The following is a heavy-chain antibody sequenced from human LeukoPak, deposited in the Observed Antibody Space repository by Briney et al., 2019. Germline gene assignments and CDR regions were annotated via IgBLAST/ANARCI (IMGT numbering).Heavy chain of an antibody. J-gene: IGHJ6*03. Sequence: GASVKVSCKASGGTFSSYAISWVRQAPGQGLEWMGGIIPIFGTANYVQKFQGRVTITADESTSTAYMELSSLRSEDTAVYYCARDGGGYSYGRYYYYMDVWGKGTTVTISS. D-gene: IGHD5-18*01. CDR3: ARDGGGYSYGRYYYYMDV. CDR2: IIPIFGTA. V-gene: IGHV1-69*13. CDR1: GGTFSSYA.